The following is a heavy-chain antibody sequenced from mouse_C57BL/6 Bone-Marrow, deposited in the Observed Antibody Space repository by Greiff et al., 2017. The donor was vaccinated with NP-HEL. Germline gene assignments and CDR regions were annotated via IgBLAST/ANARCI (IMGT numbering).Heavy chain of an antibody. V-gene: IGHV14-4*01. D-gene: IGHD2-4*01. J-gene: IGHJ2*01. Sequence: EVQLQQSGAELVRPGASVKLSCTASGFNIKDDYMHWVKQRPEQGLEWIGWIDPENGDTEYASKFQGKATITADTSSNTAYLQLSSLTSEDTAVYYCTRGDYDFDYWGQGTTLTVSS. CDR3: TRGDYDFDY. CDR2: IDPENGDT. CDR1: GFNIKDDY.